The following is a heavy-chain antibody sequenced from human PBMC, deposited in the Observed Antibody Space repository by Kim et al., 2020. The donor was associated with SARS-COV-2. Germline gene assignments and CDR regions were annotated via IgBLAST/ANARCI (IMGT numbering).Heavy chain of an antibody. CDR3: AGAMVRGVIITGGMDV. V-gene: IGHV3-53*01. CDR1: GFTVSSNY. D-gene: IGHD3-10*01. Sequence: GGSLRLSCASSGFTVSSNYMSWVRQAPGKGLEWVSVIYSGGSTYYADSVKGRFTISRDNSKNTLYLQMNSLRAEDTAVYYCAGAMVRGVIITGGMDVWGQGTTVTV. CDR2: IYSGGST. J-gene: IGHJ6*02.